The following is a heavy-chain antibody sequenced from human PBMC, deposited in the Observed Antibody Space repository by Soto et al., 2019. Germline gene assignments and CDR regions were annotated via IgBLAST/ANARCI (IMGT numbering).Heavy chain of an antibody. D-gene: IGHD3-16*01. CDR2: ISYDGSNK. CDR3: AKDFTHSVEVWFGGMDV. CDR1: GFTFSSYG. J-gene: IGHJ6*02. V-gene: IGHV3-30*18. Sequence: GGSLRLSCAASGFTFSSYGMHWVRQAPGKGLEWVAVISYDGSNKYYADSVKGRFTISRDNSKNTLYLQMNSLRAEDTAVYYCAKDFTHSVEVWFGGMDVWGQGTTVTVSS.